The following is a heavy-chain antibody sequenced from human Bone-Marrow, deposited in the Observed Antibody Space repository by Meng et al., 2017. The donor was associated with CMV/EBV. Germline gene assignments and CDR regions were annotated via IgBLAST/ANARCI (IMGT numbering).Heavy chain of an antibody. CDR3: ARAWSGRSVYSYYGMEP. CDR1: GYTFPSHG. V-gene: IGHV1-18*01. CDR2: ISAYNGNT. J-gene: IGHJ5*02. D-gene: IGHD1-26*01. Sequence: SVKVSCKASGYTFPSHGISWVRQAPGQGLEWMGWISAYNGNTNYEQKLQGRVIMTTDTSTSTAYMELRSLRSDDTAVYYCARAWSGRSVYSYYGMEPWGQGTLVTVSS.